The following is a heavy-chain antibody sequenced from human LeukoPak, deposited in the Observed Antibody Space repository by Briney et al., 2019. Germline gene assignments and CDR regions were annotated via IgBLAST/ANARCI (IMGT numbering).Heavy chain of an antibody. V-gene: IGHV4-34*01. CDR2: INHSGST. Sequence: SQTLSLTCAVYGGFFSGYYWSWIRQPPGKGLEWIGEINHSGSTNADPSLKSRVTISVDTSKNQYSQKLSSVTAEDTAVYYCARSYHIMTGYHFDYWGQGALVTVAS. CDR3: ARSYHIMTGYHFDY. CDR1: GGFFSGYY. D-gene: IGHD3-9*01. J-gene: IGHJ4*02.